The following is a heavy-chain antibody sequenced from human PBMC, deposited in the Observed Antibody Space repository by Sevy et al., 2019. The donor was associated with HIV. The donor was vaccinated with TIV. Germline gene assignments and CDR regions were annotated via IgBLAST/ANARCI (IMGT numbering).Heavy chain of an antibody. CDR3: ARVREYCSGGSCYYGVYYYYGMDV. J-gene: IGHJ6*02. Sequence: LSLTCAASGFTFSSYEMNWVRQAPGKGLEWVSYISSSGSTIYYADSVKGRFTISRDNAKNSLYLQMNSLRAEDTAVYYCARVREYCSGGSCYYGVYYYYGMDVWGQGTTVTVSS. D-gene: IGHD2-15*01. CDR2: ISSSGSTI. V-gene: IGHV3-48*03. CDR1: GFTFSSYE.